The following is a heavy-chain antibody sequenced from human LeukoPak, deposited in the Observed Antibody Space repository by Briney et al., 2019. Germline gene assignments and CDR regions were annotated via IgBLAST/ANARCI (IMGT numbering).Heavy chain of an antibody. CDR1: GYTFTSYY. V-gene: IGHV1-46*01. J-gene: IGHJ4*02. CDR3: AGSLGYCTSNVCYLKY. CDR2: INPSGGST. D-gene: IGHD2-8*01. Sequence: ASVKVSCKASGYTFTSYYMHWVRQGPGQGLERMGIINPSGGSTSYAQKFQGRVTMTTDTSTSTAYMELRSLRTDDTAVYYCAGSLGYCTSNVCYLKYWGQGTLVTVSS.